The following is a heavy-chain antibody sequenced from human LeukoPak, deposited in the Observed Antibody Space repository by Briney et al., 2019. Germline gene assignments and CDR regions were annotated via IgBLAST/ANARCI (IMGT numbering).Heavy chain of an antibody. J-gene: IGHJ6*03. CDR3: AREYSSSSEDDYYYYYYYMDV. CDR2: IYTSGST. Sequence: SETLSLTCTVSGGSISSYYWSWIRQPAGKGLEWIGRIYTSGSTNYNPSLKSRVTMSVDTSKNQFSLKLSSVTAADTAVYYCAREYSSSSEDDYYYYYYYMDVWGKGTTVTVSS. CDR1: GGSISSYY. V-gene: IGHV4-4*07. D-gene: IGHD6-6*01.